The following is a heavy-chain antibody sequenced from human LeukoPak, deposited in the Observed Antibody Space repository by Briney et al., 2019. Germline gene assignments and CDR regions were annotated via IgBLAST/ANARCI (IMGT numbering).Heavy chain of an antibody. CDR1: GYTFTGYY. J-gene: IGHJ5*02. CDR3: ARGCTNDICYTDWFDP. Sequence: ASVKVSCKASGYTFTGYYMHWVRQAPGQGLEWMGWINPNSGGTNYAQKFQGRVTMTRDTPISTAYMELSRLRSDDTAVYYCARGCTNDICYTDWFDPWGQGTLVTVSS. V-gene: IGHV1-2*02. D-gene: IGHD2-8*01. CDR2: INPNSGGT.